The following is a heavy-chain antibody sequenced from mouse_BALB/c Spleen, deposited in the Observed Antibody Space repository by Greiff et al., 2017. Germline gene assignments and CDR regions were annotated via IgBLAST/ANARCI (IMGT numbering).Heavy chain of an antibody. V-gene: IGHV1-15*01. CDR1: GYTFTDYE. CDR2: IDPETGGT. CDR3: TRTLAGFDY. Sequence: VQLQQSGAELVRPGASVTLSCKASGYTFTDYEMHWVKQTPVHGLEWIGAIDPETGGTAYNQKFKGKATLTADKSSSTAYMELRSLTSEDSAVYYCTRTLAGFDYWGQGTTLTVSS. J-gene: IGHJ2*01.